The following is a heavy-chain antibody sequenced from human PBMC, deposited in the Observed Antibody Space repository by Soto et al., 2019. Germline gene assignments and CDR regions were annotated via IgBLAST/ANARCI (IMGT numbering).Heavy chain of an antibody. CDR2: IWYDGSNK. D-gene: IGHD2-15*01. CDR3: ARDNDCSGGSCFDY. J-gene: IGHJ4*02. Sequence: GGSLRLSCAASGFTFSSYGMHWVRQAPGKGMEWVAVIWYDGSNKYYADSVKGRFTISRDNSKNTLYLQMNSLRAEDTAVYYCARDNDCSGGSCFDYWGQGTLVTVSS. CDR1: GFTFSSYG. V-gene: IGHV3-33*01.